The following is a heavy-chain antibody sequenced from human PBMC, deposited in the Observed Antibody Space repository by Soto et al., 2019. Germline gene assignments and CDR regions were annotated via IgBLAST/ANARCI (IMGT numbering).Heavy chain of an antibody. CDR3: AKVNGDYHESNYYFDY. V-gene: IGHV3-23*01. J-gene: IGHJ4*02. CDR1: GFTFSSYA. CDR2: ISGSGGST. D-gene: IGHD4-17*01. Sequence: EVQLLESGGGLVQPGGSLRLSCAASGFTFSSYAMRWVRQAPGKGLEWVSAISGSGGSTYYADSVKGRFTISRDNSKNTLYLQMNSLRAEDTAVYYCAKVNGDYHESNYYFDYWGQGTLVTVSS.